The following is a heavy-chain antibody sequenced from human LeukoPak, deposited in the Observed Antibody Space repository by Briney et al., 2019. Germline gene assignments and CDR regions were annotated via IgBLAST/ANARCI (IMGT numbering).Heavy chain of an antibody. Sequence: SVKVSCKASGYTFTSYAISWVRQAPGQGLEWMGGIIPIFGTANYAQKFQGRVTIIADESTSTAYMELSSLRSEDTAVYYCARGGRVATIQGWFDPWGQGTPVIVSS. CDR3: ARGGRVATIQGWFDP. CDR2: IIPIFGTA. CDR1: GYTFTSYA. D-gene: IGHD1-1*01. V-gene: IGHV1-69*13. J-gene: IGHJ5*02.